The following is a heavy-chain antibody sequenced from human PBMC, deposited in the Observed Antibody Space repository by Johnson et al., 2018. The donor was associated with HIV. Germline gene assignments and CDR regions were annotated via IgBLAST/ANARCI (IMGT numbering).Heavy chain of an antibody. CDR1: GFTVSSNY. D-gene: IGHD3-22*01. J-gene: IGHJ3*02. Sequence: VQLVEPGGGLIQPGGSLRLSCAASGFTVSSNYMSWVRQAPGKGLEWGSVIYSGGSTYYADSVKGRVTISRDNSKNTLYLQMNSLRAEDQAVYYCARVDYDSSGYYLGDAFDIWGQGTMVTVSS. CDR2: IYSGGST. CDR3: ARVDYDSSGYYLGDAFDI. V-gene: IGHV3-53*01.